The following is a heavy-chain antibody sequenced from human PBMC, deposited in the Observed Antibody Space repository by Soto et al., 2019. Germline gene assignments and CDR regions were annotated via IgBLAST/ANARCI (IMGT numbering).Heavy chain of an antibody. D-gene: IGHD3-10*01. J-gene: IGHJ5*02. CDR3: ARGPRGSGSYNWFDP. CDR1: GGSISSSNW. V-gene: IGHV4-4*02. CDR2: IYHSGST. Sequence: SETLSLTCAVSGGSISSSNWWSWVRQPPGKGLEWIGEIYHSGSTNYNPSLKSRVTISVDKSKNQFSLKLSSVTAADTAVYYCARGPRGSGSYNWFDPWGQGTLVTVSS.